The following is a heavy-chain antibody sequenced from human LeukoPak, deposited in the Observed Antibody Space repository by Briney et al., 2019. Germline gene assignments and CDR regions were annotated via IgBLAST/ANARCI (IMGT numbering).Heavy chain of an antibody. Sequence: PSETLSLTCTVSGGSISSYYWSWIRQPPGKGPEWIGYIYTSGSTNYNPSLKSRVTISVDTSKNQFSLKLSSVTAADTAVYYCARLVGDYDSSGYLDYWGQGTLVTVSS. CDR2: IYTSGST. CDR3: ARLVGDYDSSGYLDY. V-gene: IGHV4-4*09. D-gene: IGHD3-22*01. CDR1: GGSISSYY. J-gene: IGHJ4*02.